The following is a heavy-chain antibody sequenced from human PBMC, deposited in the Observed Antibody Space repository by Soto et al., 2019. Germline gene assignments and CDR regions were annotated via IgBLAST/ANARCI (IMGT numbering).Heavy chain of an antibody. J-gene: IGHJ6*02. Sequence: QVQLVQSGAEVKKPGSSVKVFCKASGGTFSNYTISWVRQAPGQGLEWMGGIIPVFVTTDYEQKFQGRVTITADGSTTKAYMKLSSLRSTDTAVYYCARSSPYIVVRKPTGNQDYYGMDVWGQGTTVTVSS. CDR2: IIPVFVTT. CDR3: ARSSPYIVVRKPTGNQDYYGMDV. D-gene: IGHD2-2*01. V-gene: IGHV1-69*01. CDR1: GGTFSNYT.